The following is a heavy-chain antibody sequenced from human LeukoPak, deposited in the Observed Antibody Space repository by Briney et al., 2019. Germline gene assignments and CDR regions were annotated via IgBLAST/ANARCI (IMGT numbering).Heavy chain of an antibody. CDR2: IYYSGST. V-gene: IGHV4-39*01. J-gene: IGHJ5*02. Sequence: SETLSLTCTVSGGSISSSSYYWGWIRQPPGKGLEWIGSIYYSGSTYYNPSLKSRVTISVDTSKNQFSLKLSSVTAADTAVYYCASKVTTVTTSDWFDPWGQGTLVTVSS. CDR3: ASKVTTVTTSDWFDP. CDR1: GGSISSSSYY. D-gene: IGHD4-17*01.